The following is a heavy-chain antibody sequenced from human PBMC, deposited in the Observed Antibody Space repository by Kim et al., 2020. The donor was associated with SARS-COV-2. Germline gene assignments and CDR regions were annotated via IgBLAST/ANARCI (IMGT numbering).Heavy chain of an antibody. D-gene: IGHD6-6*01. CDR2: IHAGNGNT. CDR1: GYTFTSYA. Sequence: ASVKVSCKASGYTFTSYAMHWVRQAPGQRLEWMGWIHAGNGNTKYSQTFQGRVTITRDTSASTAYMELSSLRSEDTAVYYCARDQLAARPGTYYYYLDAW. V-gene: IGHV1-3*01. CDR3: ARDQLAARPGTYYYYLDA. J-gene: IGHJ6*03.